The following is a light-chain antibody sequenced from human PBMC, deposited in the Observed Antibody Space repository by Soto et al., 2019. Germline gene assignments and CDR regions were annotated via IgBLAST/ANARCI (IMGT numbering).Light chain of an antibody. CDR2: GVY. Sequence: IVLTQSPGTLSLSPGERATLSCRASQTGSNSYLAWYQHKSGQAPRLLIYGVYTRASGIPDRFSGSGSGTEFTLTITRLEPEDFAVYYCQHRNNRPFSFGPGTKVDIK. CDR3: QHRNNRPFS. J-gene: IGKJ3*01. CDR1: QTGSNSY. V-gene: IGKV3D-20*02.